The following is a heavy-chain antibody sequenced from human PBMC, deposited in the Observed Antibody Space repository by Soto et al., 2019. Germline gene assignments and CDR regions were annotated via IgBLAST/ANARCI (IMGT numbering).Heavy chain of an antibody. CDR3: VWAYSSGSEDAFDI. D-gene: IGHD6-19*01. J-gene: IGHJ3*02. V-gene: IGHV1-46*01. CDR1: GYTFTSYH. Sequence: ASVKVSCKASGYTFTSYHMHWVRQAPGQGLEWMRIINPSGGSTSYAQKFQGRVTMTRDTSTSTAYMELSSLRSEDTAVYYCVWAYSSGSEDAFDIWGQGTRVTV. CDR2: INPSGGST.